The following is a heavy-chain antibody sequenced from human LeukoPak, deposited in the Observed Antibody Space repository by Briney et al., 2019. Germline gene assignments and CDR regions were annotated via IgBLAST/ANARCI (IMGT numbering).Heavy chain of an antibody. CDR1: GFTVSSNY. V-gene: IGHV4-31*02. J-gene: IGHJ6*02. CDR3: ARLRYHFYYYYGMDV. CDR2: IYYSGST. D-gene: IGHD1-1*01. Sequence: LRLSCAASGFTVSSNYMSWVRQHPGKGLEWIGYIYYSGSTYYNPSLKSRVTISVDTSKNQFSLKLSSVTAADTAVYYCARLRYHFYYYYGMDVWGQGTTVTVSS.